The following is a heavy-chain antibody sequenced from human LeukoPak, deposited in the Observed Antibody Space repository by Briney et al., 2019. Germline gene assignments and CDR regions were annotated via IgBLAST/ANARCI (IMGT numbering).Heavy chain of an antibody. Sequence: GRSLRLSCAASGFTFSSYGMHWVRQAPGKGLEWVAVIWYDGRNKYYADSVKGRFTISRHISKNTLYLQMNSLRAEDTAVYYCATDLRGYYNLWGQGTLVTVSS. J-gene: IGHJ4*02. D-gene: IGHD3-3*01. CDR2: IWYDGRNK. CDR3: ATDLRGYYNL. CDR1: GFTFSSYG. V-gene: IGHV3-33*01.